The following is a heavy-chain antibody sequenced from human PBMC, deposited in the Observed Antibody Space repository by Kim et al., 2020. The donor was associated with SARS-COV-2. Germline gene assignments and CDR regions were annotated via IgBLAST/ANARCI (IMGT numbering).Heavy chain of an antibody. V-gene: IGHV4-31*03. CDR2: IYYSGST. CDR3: ARDSYSSSWEREYNWFDP. J-gene: IGHJ5*02. Sequence: SETLSLTCTVSGGSISSGGHYWSWIRQHPGKGLEWIGYIYYSGSTYYNPSLKSRVTISVDTSKNQFSLKLSSVTAADTAVYYRARDSYSSSWEREYNWFDPWRQGTLVTVSS. CDR1: GGSISSGGHY. D-gene: IGHD6-13*01.